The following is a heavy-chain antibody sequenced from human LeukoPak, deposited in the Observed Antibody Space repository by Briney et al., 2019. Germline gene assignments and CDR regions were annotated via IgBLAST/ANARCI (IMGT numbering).Heavy chain of an antibody. CDR1: GYTFTSYY. CDR3: ARDYTKTRFLEWLEIPGY. V-gene: IGHV1-46*01. D-gene: IGHD3-3*01. Sequence: ASVKVSCKASGYTFTSYYMHWVRQAPGQGLEWMGIINPSGGSTSYAQKFQGRVTMTRDTSTSTVYMELRSLRSDDTAVYYCARDYTKTRFLEWLEIPGYWGQGTLVTVSS. CDR2: INPSGGST. J-gene: IGHJ4*02.